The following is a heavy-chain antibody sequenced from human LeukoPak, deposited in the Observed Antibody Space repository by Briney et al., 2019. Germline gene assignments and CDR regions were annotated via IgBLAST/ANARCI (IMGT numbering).Heavy chain of an antibody. CDR2: NYPGDSEA. V-gene: IGHV5-51*01. CDR1: GYSFTSCW. D-gene: IGHD6-19*01. Sequence: GESLKISCKGSGYSFTSCWIGWVRQMPGKDLEWMGINYPGDSEARYSPSFQGQVTISADKSISTAYLQWSSLKASDTAMYYCARCKAVAGTINAFDFWGQGTMVTVSS. J-gene: IGHJ3*01. CDR3: ARCKAVAGTINAFDF.